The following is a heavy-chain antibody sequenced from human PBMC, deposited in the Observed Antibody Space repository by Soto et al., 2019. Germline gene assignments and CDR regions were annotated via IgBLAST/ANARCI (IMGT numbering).Heavy chain of an antibody. D-gene: IGHD3-10*01. CDR3: ARQYYHGWGRKIHY. CDR2: TYYGGAT. CDR1: GGSISTSSSY. Sequence: SETLSLTCTVSGGSISTSSSYWGWIRQTPGKGLEWMGNTYYGGATYYTPPLKSRVTISVDTSKNQFPLRRSFVPAADTAMYYWARQYYHGWGRKIHYWGKGTRVTVS. J-gene: IGHJ4*02. V-gene: IGHV4-39*01.